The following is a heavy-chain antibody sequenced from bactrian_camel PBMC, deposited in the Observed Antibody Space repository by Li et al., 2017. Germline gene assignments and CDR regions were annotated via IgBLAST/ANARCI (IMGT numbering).Heavy chain of an antibody. V-gene: IGHV3S53*01. Sequence: HVQLVESGGGSVQAGGSLRLSCTASEYTVSDNTVAWFRQAPGKEREGVASIDSDGTTDYAEFVKGRFTISQDNARKTLFLQLNNLKPEDSGMYYCAVDGPVAFCSDYPSDFGGWGKGTQVTVS. D-gene: IGHD2*01. CDR2: IDSDGTT. CDR1: EYTVSDNT. CDR3: AVDGPVAFCSDYPSDFGG. J-gene: IGHJ6*01.